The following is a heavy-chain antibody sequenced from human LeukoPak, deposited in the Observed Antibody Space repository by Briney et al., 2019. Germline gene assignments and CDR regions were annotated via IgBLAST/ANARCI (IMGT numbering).Heavy chain of an antibody. D-gene: IGHD3-10*01. CDR2: IYYSGNT. J-gene: IGHJ3*02. Sequence: SETLSLTCTVSGGSISSGDYYWSWIRQHPGKGLEWIGYIYYSGNTYYSPSLKTRVTMSIDTSKNQFSLKLSSVTAADTAVYYCARDVELLAFDIWGQGTMVTVSS. CDR1: GGSISSGDYY. CDR3: ARDVELLAFDI. V-gene: IGHV4-31*03.